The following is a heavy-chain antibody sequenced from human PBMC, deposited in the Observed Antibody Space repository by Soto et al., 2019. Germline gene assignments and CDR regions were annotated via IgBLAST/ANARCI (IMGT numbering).Heavy chain of an antibody. Sequence: PGGSLRFSCAASGFTFSSFWMSWVRQAPGKGLEWVANINQDGREKYSVDSVKGRFTISRDNAKNSLYLQMNSLRAEDTAVYYCTTENHDYYDSSGYYYEDYWGQGTLVTVSS. D-gene: IGHD3-22*01. CDR3: TTENHDYYDSSGYYYEDY. V-gene: IGHV3-7*05. CDR2: INQDGREK. J-gene: IGHJ4*02. CDR1: GFTFSSFW.